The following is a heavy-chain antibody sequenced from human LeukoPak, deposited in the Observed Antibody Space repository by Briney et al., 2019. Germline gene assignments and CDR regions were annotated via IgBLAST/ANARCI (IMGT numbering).Heavy chain of an antibody. CDR3: ARDAAMVIGPELITFDP. CDR1: GGSISSTSYY. Sequence: SETLSLTCTVSGGSISSTSYYWAWIRQPPGKGLEWIGSIYYSGSTYYNPSLKSRLTISVDTSKNQFSLKLSSVTAADTAVYYCARDAAMVIGPELITFDPWGQGTLVTVSS. J-gene: IGHJ5*02. D-gene: IGHD5-18*01. V-gene: IGHV4-39*07. CDR2: IYYSGST.